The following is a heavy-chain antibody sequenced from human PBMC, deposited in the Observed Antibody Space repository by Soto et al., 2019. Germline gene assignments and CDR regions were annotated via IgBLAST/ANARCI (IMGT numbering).Heavy chain of an antibody. V-gene: IGHV3-30*18. Sequence: GGSLRLSCAASGFTFSSYGMHWVRQAPGKGLEWVAVISYDGSNKYYADSVKGRFTISRDNSKNTLYLQMNSLRAEDTAVYYCAKERRVPAAMFMDGMDVWGQGTTVTVSS. CDR2: ISYDGSNK. CDR1: GFTFSSYG. CDR3: AKERRVPAAMFMDGMDV. J-gene: IGHJ6*02. D-gene: IGHD2-2*01.